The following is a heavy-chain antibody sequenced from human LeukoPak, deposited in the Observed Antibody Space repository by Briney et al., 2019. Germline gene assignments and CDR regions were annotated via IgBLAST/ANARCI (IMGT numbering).Heavy chain of an antibody. CDR3: ARSDPVLMVYDDYYGMDV. Sequence: GASVKVSCKASGYTFTGYYMHWVRQAPGQGLEWMGWINPNSGGTNYAQKFQGRVTMTRGTSISTAYMELSRLRSDDTAVYYCARSDPVLMVYDDYYGMDVWGQGTTVTVSS. D-gene: IGHD2-8*01. CDR1: GYTFTGYY. CDR2: INPNSGGT. J-gene: IGHJ6*02. V-gene: IGHV1-2*02.